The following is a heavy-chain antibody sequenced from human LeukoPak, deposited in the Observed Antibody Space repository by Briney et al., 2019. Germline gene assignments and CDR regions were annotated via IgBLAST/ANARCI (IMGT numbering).Heavy chain of an antibody. D-gene: IGHD4-17*01. CDR3: AKGYGDLVAFDV. CDR2: IRYDGNNK. Sequence: GGSLRLSCAASGFSFSSYGMDWVRQAPGKGLEWVAFIRYDGNNKDYADSVKARFTISRDNSKNTLYLQMNSLRVDDTAVYYCAKGYGDLVAFDVWGQGTMVTVSS. CDR1: GFSFSSYG. J-gene: IGHJ3*01. V-gene: IGHV3-30*02.